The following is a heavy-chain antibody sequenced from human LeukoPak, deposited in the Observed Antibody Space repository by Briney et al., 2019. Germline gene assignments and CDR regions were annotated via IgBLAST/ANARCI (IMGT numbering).Heavy chain of an antibody. V-gene: IGHV5-51*01. Sequence: GESLKISCKGSGYSFSSYWIAWVRQMPGKGLEWMGIIYPGYSDSRYSPAFQGQVTMSADKSISTAYLQWSSLKASDTAMYYCARQYCSGGSCYSDYWGQGTLGTVSS. CDR2: IYPGYSDS. CDR1: GYSFSSYW. CDR3: ARQYCSGGSCYSDY. J-gene: IGHJ4*02. D-gene: IGHD2-15*01.